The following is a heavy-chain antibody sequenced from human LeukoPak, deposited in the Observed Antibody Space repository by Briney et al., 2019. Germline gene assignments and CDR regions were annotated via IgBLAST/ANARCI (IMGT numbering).Heavy chain of an antibody. CDR2: INHSGST. J-gene: IGHJ4*02. Sequence: PSETLSLTCAVYGGSFSGYYWSWIRQPPGKGLEWIGEINHSGSTNYNPSLKSRVTISVDTSKNQFSLKLSSVTAADTAVYYCARGLSPRINMVRGIRPPFRGVFDYWGQGTLVTVSS. CDR3: ARGLSPRINMVRGIRPPFRGVFDY. V-gene: IGHV4-34*01. D-gene: IGHD3-10*01. CDR1: GGSFSGYY.